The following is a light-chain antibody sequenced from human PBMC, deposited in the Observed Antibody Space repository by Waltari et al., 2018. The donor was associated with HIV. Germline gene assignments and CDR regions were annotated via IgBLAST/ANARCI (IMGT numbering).Light chain of an antibody. J-gene: IGLJ2*01. Sequence: HSALTQPRSVSGSPGQSVTISCTGTSSDIGAYDSVSWFQKFPGSAPKLLIFDVNKRPSGVPDRFSGFKSGDTASLTISGLQPDDESDYFCSSYGGVASYLIFGGGTTLTVL. V-gene: IGLV2-11*01. CDR3: SSYGGVASYLI. CDR1: SSDIGAYDS. CDR2: DVN.